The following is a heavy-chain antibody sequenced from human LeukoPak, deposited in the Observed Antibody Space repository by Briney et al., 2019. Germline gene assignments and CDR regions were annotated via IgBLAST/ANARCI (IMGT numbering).Heavy chain of an antibody. Sequence: SETLSLTCTVSGDSISTYYWTWIRQPPGKGLGWIGYLYYTGSTNYSPSLKSRVTMSVDTSKNQFSLKLSSVTAADTAVYYCARITNYYYMDVWGKGIMVTVSS. J-gene: IGHJ6*03. D-gene: IGHD3-3*01. V-gene: IGHV4-59*01. CDR2: LYYTGST. CDR1: GDSISTYY. CDR3: ARITNYYYMDV.